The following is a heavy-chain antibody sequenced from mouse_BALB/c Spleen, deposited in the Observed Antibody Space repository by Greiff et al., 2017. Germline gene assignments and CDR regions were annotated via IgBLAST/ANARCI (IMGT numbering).Heavy chain of an antibody. D-gene: IGHD4-1*01. CDR2: IYPGNSDT. V-gene: IGHV1-5*01. J-gene: IGHJ2*01. CDR3: TNSGTGRYFDY. Sequence: VQLQQSGTVLARPGASVKMSCKASGYTFTSYWMHWVKQRPGQGLEWIGAIYPGNSDTSYNQKFKAKAKLTAVTSTSTAYMELSSLTNEDSAVYYCTNSGTGRYFDYWGQGTTLTVSS. CDR1: GYTFTSYW.